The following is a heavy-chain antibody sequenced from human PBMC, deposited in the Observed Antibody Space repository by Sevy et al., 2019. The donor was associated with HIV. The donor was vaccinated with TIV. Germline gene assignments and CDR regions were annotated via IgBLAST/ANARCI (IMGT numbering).Heavy chain of an antibody. CDR3: ARADIVVVPAYYYYYGMDV. V-gene: IGHV1-18*01. J-gene: IGHJ6*02. D-gene: IGHD2-2*01. Sequence: ASVKVSCKASGYTFTSYGISWVRQAPGQGLEWMGWISAYNGNTNYAQKLQGRVTMTTDTSTSTAYMELRSLRSDDTAVYYCARADIVVVPAYYYYYGMDVWGQRTTVTVSS. CDR2: ISAYNGNT. CDR1: GYTFTSYG.